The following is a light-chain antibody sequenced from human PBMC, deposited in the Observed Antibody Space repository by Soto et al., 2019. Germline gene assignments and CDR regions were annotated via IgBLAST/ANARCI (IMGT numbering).Light chain of an antibody. V-gene: IGLV3-1*01. CDR3: QAWDSSTVV. J-gene: IGLJ2*01. CDR2: QDY. CDR1: KLGDKY. Sequence: SYELTQPPSVSVSPGQTASITCSGDKLGDKYACWYQQKPGQSPVLVIYQDYMRPSGIPERISGSNSGNTATLTISGTQAMDEADYYCQAWDSSTVVFGGGTKLTVL.